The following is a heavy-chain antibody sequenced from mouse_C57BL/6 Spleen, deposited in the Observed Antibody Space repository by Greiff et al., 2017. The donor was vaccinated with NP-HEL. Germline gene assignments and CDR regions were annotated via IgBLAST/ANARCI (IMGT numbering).Heavy chain of an antibody. V-gene: IGHV5-9-1*02. Sequence: EVQGVESGEGLVKPGGSLKLSCAASGFTFSSYAMSWVRQTPEKRLEWVAYISSGGDYIYYADTVKGRFTISRDNARNTLYLQMSSLKSEDTAMYYCTRVGPNWDLDYWGQGTTLTVSS. D-gene: IGHD4-1*01. CDR3: TRVGPNWDLDY. CDR2: ISSGGDYI. CDR1: GFTFSSYA. J-gene: IGHJ2*01.